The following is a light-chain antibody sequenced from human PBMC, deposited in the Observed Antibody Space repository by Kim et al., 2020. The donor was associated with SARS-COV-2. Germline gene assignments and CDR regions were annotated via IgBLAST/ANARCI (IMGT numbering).Light chain of an antibody. CDR2: WAS. CDR1: QSVLYSSDNKNY. Sequence: ATINCKSSQSVLYSSDNKNYLAWYQQKQGQPPKLLIYWASPRESGVPDRFSGSGSGTDFTLTISSLQAEDVSVYYCQQYYSTPYTFGQGTKLEI. CDR3: QQYYSTPYT. J-gene: IGKJ2*01. V-gene: IGKV4-1*01.